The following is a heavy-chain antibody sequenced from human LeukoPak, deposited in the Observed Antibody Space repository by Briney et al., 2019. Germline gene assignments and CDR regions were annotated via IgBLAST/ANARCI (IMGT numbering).Heavy chain of an antibody. Sequence: GGSLRLSCAASRFTFDEYGMSWVRQTAGKGLEWVSGINWNGRSIGYADSVKGRFTISRDNAKNSLSLQMNSLRAEDTAVYYCARGLGSYAYSDAFDIWGQGTMVTVSS. CDR3: ARGLGSYAYSDAFDI. J-gene: IGHJ3*02. CDR1: RFTFDEYG. CDR2: INWNGRSI. V-gene: IGHV3-20*04. D-gene: IGHD5-18*01.